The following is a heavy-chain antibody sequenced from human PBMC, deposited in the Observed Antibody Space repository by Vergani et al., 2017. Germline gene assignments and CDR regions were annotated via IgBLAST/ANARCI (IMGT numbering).Heavy chain of an antibody. CDR1: GFTFSSYE. Sequence: VQLVESGGGLVQPGGSLRLSCAASGFTFSSYEMHWVRQAPGKGLEWVAVIWYDGSNKYYADSVKGRFTISRDNSKNTLYLQMNSLRAEDTAVYYCASLITMVRGVIQDYWGQGTLVTVSS. CDR2: IWYDGSNK. D-gene: IGHD3-10*01. CDR3: ASLITMVRGVIQDY. J-gene: IGHJ4*02. V-gene: IGHV3-33*08.